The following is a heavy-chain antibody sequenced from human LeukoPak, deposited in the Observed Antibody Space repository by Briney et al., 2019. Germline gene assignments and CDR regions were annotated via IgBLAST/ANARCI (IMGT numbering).Heavy chain of an antibody. CDR3: AKDRYYGIRGWFDP. CDR2: ISNDGNTK. D-gene: IGHD3-3*01. J-gene: IGHJ5*02. V-gene: IGHV3-30*18. CDR1: GFTFSNYG. Sequence: PGGSLRLSCAASGFTFSNYGFHWVRQAPGKGLEWVALISNDGNTKYYADSLKGRFTISRDNSKNSLYLQMNSLRVEDTAVYYCAKDRYYGIRGWFDPWGQGTLVTVSS.